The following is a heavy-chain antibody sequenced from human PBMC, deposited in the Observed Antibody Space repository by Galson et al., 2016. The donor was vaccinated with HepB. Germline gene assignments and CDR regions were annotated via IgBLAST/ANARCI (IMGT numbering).Heavy chain of an antibody. CDR1: GFTFSSYA. D-gene: IGHD1-26*01. CDR3: ASPRGRDSIPTFDL. J-gene: IGHJ3*01. Sequence: SLRLSCAASGFTFSSYAMHWVRQAPGKGLEWVAYISSTITQINYADSVMDRFTVSRDNAKNSLYLQMTSLGAEDTAVYYCASPRGRDSIPTFDLWGQGTMVTVSS. V-gene: IGHV3-21*01. CDR2: ISSTITQI.